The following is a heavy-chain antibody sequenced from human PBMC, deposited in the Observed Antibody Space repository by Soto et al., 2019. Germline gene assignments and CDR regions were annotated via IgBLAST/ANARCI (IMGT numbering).Heavy chain of an antibody. CDR1: GLTFRNYA. D-gene: IGHD2-8*01. J-gene: IGHJ4*02. V-gene: IGHV3-23*01. CDR2: ISGSGDAR. Sequence: EVQLLESGGGLVQPGGSLRLSCAASGLTFRNYAMSWVRQAPGKGLEWVSTISGSGDARNYADSLKGRFNVSRDNSNNTLYLQLNSLSADDTAVYYCAKGRGRRCFDCWGQGTLVIVSS. CDR3: AKGRGRRCFDC.